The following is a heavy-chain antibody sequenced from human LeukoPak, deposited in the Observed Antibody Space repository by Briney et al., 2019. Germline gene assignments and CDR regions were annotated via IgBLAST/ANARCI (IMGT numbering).Heavy chain of an antibody. Sequence: SETLSLTCTVSGGSISSYYWSWIRQPPGKGLEWIGYIYYSGSTNYNPSLKSRVTISVDTSKNQFSLKLSSVTAADTAVYYCARGRVFDGSDYWGQGTLVTVSS. D-gene: IGHD1-26*01. V-gene: IGHV4-59*01. CDR1: GGSISSYY. J-gene: IGHJ4*02. CDR3: ARGRVFDGSDY. CDR2: IYYSGST.